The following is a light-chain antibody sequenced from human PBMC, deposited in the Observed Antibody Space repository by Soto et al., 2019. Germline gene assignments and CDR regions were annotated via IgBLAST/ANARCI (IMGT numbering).Light chain of an antibody. CDR2: KAS. J-gene: IGKJ2*01. V-gene: IGKV1-5*03. CDR3: QQYDRFPYT. Sequence: DIQMTQSPSTLSASVGDTVTITCRASQSISNWLAWYQQKPGQAPKLLIHKASTLESGVPSRFSGSGSGTAFTLPISSLPPDDFATFYCQQYDRFPYTFGQGTKLEIK. CDR1: QSISNW.